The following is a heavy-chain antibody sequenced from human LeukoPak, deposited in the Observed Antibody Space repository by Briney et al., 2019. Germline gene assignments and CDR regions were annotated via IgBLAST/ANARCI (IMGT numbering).Heavy chain of an antibody. V-gene: IGHV3-33*01. CDR2: IWYDGSNK. CDR1: GFTFSSYG. D-gene: IGHD2-21*01. CDR3: ARKISCGGDCYSLDY. Sequence: PGGSLRLSCAASGFTFSSYGMHWVRQAPGKGLEWVAVIWYDGSNKYYADSVKGRFTISRDNSKNTLYLQMSSLRAEDTAVYYCARKISCGGDCYSLDYWGQGTLVTVSS. J-gene: IGHJ4*02.